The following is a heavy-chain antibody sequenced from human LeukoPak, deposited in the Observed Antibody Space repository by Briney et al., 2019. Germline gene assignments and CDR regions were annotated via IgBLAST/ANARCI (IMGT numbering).Heavy chain of an antibody. CDR2: IYYSGST. D-gene: IGHD3-16*01. CDR3: ARALTTLLGAPEEGAYPDWFDP. J-gene: IGHJ5*02. V-gene: IGHV4-59*01. Sequence: SSETLSLTCTVSGGSISSYYWSWIRQPPGKGLELIGYIYYSGSTNYNPSLKSRVTISVDTSKNQFSLKLSSVTAADTAVYYCARALTTLLGAPEEGAYPDWFDPWGQGTLVTVSS. CDR1: GGSISSYY.